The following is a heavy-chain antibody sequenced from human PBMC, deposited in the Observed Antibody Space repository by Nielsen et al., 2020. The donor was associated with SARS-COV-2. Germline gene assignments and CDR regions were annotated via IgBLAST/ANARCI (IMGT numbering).Heavy chain of an antibody. D-gene: IGHD4-17*01. J-gene: IGHJ4*02. CDR2: INAGNGNT. Sequence: ASVTVSSKASGYTFTSYGISWVRQAHGQGLEWMGWINAGNGNTKYSQKFQGRVTITRDTSASTAYMELSSLRSEDTAVYYCARGGTTVTIDYWGQGTLVTVSS. CDR3: ARGGTTVTIDY. V-gene: IGHV1-3*01. CDR1: GYTFTSYG.